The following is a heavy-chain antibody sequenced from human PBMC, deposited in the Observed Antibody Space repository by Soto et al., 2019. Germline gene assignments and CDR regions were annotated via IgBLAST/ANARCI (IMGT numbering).Heavy chain of an antibody. D-gene: IGHD3-10*01. Sequence: QVQLQESGPGLVKPSETLSLTCTVSGGSISNYYWSWIRQPPGKGLEWIGFIYYNGRTNYNPSLKSRVAISVDTSNNQFSLKLNSVTAVDTAVYYCARDLRGGPWGQGTLVTVSS. CDR1: GGSISNYY. J-gene: IGHJ5*02. CDR3: ARDLRGGP. V-gene: IGHV4-59*01. CDR2: IYYNGRT.